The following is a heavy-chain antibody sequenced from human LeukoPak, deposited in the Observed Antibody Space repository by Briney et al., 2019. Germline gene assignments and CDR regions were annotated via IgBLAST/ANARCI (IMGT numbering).Heavy chain of an antibody. CDR2: ISYDGRNK. CDR3: ARDSPSRDSSDYMDV. Sequence: GGSLRLSCAASGFTFSSSSFHWVRQAPGKGLEWVALISYDGRNKWYADSVKGRFTISRDNSKNTLYLQMSGLRAEDTAVYYCARDSPSRDSSDYMDVWGKGTTVTVSS. D-gene: IGHD6-6*01. J-gene: IGHJ6*03. CDR1: GFTFSSSS. V-gene: IGHV3-30*15.